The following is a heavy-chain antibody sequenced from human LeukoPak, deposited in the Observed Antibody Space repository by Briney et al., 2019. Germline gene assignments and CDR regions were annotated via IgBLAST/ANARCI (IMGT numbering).Heavy chain of an antibody. J-gene: IGHJ4*02. D-gene: IGHD3-22*01. CDR3: AADYYDSSGYYSFDY. CDR1: GGSISSYY. V-gene: IGHV4-59*01. Sequence: SETLSLTCTVSGGSISSYYWSWIRQPPGKGLEWIGYIYYSGSTNYNPSLKSRVTISVDTSKSQFSLKLSSVTAADTAVYYCAADYYDSSGYYSFDYWGQGTLVTVSS. CDR2: IYYSGST.